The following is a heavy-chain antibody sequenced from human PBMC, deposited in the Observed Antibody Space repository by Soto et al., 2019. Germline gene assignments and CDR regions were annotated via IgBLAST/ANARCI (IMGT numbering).Heavy chain of an antibody. Sequence: EVQLLESGGGLVQPGGSLRLSCAASGFTFSSYAMSWVRQAPGKGLEWVSAISGSGGSTYYADSVKGRFTISRDNSKNTLYLQMNSLRAEDTAVYYCANLLLWFGELSPYFDYWGQGTLVTVSS. D-gene: IGHD3-10*01. CDR3: ANLLLWFGELSPYFDY. CDR2: ISGSGGST. CDR1: GFTFSSYA. J-gene: IGHJ4*02. V-gene: IGHV3-23*01.